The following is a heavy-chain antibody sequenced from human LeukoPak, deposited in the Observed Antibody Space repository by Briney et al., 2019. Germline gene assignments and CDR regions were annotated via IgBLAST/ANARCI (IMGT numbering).Heavy chain of an antibody. CDR1: GFTFSSYA. D-gene: IGHD3-10*01. J-gene: IGHJ4*02. CDR3: ARDQNYYGSGTKMPEY. CDR2: TSYDGSDK. V-gene: IGHV3-30-3*01. Sequence: PGGSLRLSCVASGFTFSSYAMNWVRQAPGKGLEWVAATSYDGSDKYYADSVKGRFTISRDHSKNTLYLQMDSLRVEDTALYYCARDQNYYGSGTKMPEYWGQGTLVTVSS.